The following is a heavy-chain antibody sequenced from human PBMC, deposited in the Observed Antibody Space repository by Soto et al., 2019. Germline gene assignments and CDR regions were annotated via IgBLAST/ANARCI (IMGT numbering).Heavy chain of an antibody. J-gene: IGHJ4*02. CDR2: INQDGSET. V-gene: IGHV3-7*05. Sequence: EVQLVESGGGLVQPGGSLRLSCAASGFTFGGYWMSWVRQAPGKGLEWVANINQDGSETYYVDSVKGRFTISRDNAKNSLYLQMNSLRAEDTAVYYCARGDKYSGDYWGQGTLVTFSS. CDR3: ARGDKYSGDY. D-gene: IGHD5-18*01. CDR1: GFTFGGYW.